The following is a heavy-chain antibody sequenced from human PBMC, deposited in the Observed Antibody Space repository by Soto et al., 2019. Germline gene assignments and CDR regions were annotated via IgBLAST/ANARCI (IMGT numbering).Heavy chain of an antibody. J-gene: IGHJ6*02. Sequence: ASVKVSCKASGYTFTIYGISWVRQAPGQGLEWMGWISAYNGNTNYAQKLQGRVTMTTDTSTSTAYMELRSLRSDDTAVYYCAREDYYYDSSGYYSAYGMDVWGQGTTVTVPS. CDR3: AREDYYYDSSGYYSAYGMDV. V-gene: IGHV1-18*01. D-gene: IGHD3-22*01. CDR1: GYTFTIYG. CDR2: ISAYNGNT.